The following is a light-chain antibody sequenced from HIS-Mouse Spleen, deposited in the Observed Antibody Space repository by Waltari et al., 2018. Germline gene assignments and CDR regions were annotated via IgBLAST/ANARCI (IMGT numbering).Light chain of an antibody. CDR3: SSYTSSSTLGV. J-gene: IGLJ1*01. Sequence: QSALTHPASVSGSPRQSLTLPGTATSSDVGGYNSSSRYQQPPGKAPNLMIYDVSNRPSGVSNRFSGSKSGNTASLTISGLQAEDEADYYCSSYTSSSTLGVFGTGTKVTVL. CDR1: SSDVGGYNS. V-gene: IGLV2-14*03. CDR2: DVS.